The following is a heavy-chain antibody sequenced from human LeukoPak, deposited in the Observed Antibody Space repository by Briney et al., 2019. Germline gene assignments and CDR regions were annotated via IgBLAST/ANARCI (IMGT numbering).Heavy chain of an antibody. D-gene: IGHD1-14*01. CDR3: ARLEPSRFDS. V-gene: IGHV3-7*05. Sequence: GGSLRLSCAASGFTFRNYWMSWVRQAPGKGLEWVANIKQDGSEKYYVDTVKGRFTISRDNAKSSLYLQMNSLRAEDTAVYYCARLEPSRFDSWGQGTLVTVSS. J-gene: IGHJ4*02. CDR2: IKQDGSEK. CDR1: GFTFRNYW.